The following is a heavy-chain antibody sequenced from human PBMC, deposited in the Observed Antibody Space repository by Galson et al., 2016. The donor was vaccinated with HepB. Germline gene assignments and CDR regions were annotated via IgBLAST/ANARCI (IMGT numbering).Heavy chain of an antibody. CDR1: GFSFSRYW. J-gene: IGHJ4*02. D-gene: IGHD1-26*01. CDR2: TKQDGNKK. Sequence: LRLSCAASGFSFSRYWTSWVRQAPGKGLEWVANTKQDGNKKEYVDSVKGRFTISRDNAKNSFYLQMNSLRADDTAVYYCAREGEGGFDYWGQGTLVTVSS. V-gene: IGHV3-7*03. CDR3: AREGEGGFDY.